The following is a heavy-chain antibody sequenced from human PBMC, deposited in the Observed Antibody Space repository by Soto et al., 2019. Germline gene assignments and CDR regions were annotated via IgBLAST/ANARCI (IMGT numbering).Heavy chain of an antibody. CDR2: ISGSGGST. CDR1: GLTFSIYA. V-gene: IGHV3-23*01. CDR3: AKSYQDDAFDI. Sequence: PGGSLRISCAAYGLTFSIYARSLVRQAPGKGLEWVSAISGSGGSTYYADSVKGRFTISRDNSKNPLYLQMNSLRAEDPAVYYCAKSYQDDAFDIWGQGTMVPVSS. J-gene: IGHJ3*02. D-gene: IGHD2-2*01.